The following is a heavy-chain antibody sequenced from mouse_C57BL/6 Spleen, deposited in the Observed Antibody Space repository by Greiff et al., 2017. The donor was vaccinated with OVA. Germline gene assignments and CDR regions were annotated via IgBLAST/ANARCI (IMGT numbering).Heavy chain of an antibody. CDR2: ISSGGDYV. CDR3: TRCNWDRDFDV. D-gene: IGHD4-1*01. J-gene: IGHJ1*03. Sequence: DVMLVESGEGLVKPGGSLKLSCAASGFTFSSYAMSWVRQTPEKRLEWVAYISSGGDYVYYADTVKGRFTISRDNARNTLYLQMSSLKSEDTAMYYCTRCNWDRDFDVWGTGTTVTVSS. V-gene: IGHV5-9-1*02. CDR1: GFTFSSYA.